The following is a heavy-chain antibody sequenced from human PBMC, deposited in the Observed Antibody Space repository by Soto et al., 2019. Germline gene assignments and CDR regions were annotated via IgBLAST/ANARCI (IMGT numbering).Heavy chain of an antibody. V-gene: IGHV4-31*03. Sequence: QVQLQESGPGLVKPSQTLSLTCTVSGGSISSGGYYWSWIRQHPGKGLEWIGYIYYSGSTYYNPTRKIRNTISVDTSKNQFSLKLSSVTAADTAVYYCARSSPVVTAPWGQGTLVTVSS. CDR3: ARSSPVVTAP. CDR2: IYYSGST. J-gene: IGHJ5*02. CDR1: GGSISSGGYY. D-gene: IGHD2-21*02.